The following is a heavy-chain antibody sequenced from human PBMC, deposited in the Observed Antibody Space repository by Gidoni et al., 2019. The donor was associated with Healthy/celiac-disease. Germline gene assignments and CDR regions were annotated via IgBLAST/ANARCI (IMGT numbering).Heavy chain of an antibody. V-gene: IGHV1-18*01. Sequence: QVQLVQSGAEVKKPGASVTVSCKASGYTFTSYGISWVRQATGQGLEWMGWISAYNGNTNYAQKLQGRVTMTTDTSTSTAYMELRSLRSDDTAVYYCARDHYYDSRPSDWFDPWGQGTLVTVSS. J-gene: IGHJ5*02. CDR1: GYTFTSYG. CDR3: ARDHYYDSRPSDWFDP. D-gene: IGHD3-22*01. CDR2: ISAYNGNT.